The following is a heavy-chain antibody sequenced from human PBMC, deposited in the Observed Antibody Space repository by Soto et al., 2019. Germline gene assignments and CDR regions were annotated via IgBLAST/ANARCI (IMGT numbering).Heavy chain of an antibody. J-gene: IGHJ6*02. D-gene: IGHD3-9*01. CDR1: GFAFRSYG. V-gene: IGHV3-21*06. CDR2: ISSSGSVI. Sequence: GGSLRLSCAASGFAFRSYGMNWFRQAPGSGLEWVSCISSSGSVIYYTDSVKGRFIISRDNGRNSVFLQMNSLRAEDTAVYYCARNGADYDVSTGYYDYYYHGKDAWGQGTTVTVSS. CDR3: ARNGADYDVSTGYYDYYYHGKDA.